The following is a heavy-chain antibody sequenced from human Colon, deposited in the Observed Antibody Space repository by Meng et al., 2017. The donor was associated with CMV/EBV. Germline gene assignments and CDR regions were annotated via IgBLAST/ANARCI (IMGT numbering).Heavy chain of an antibody. J-gene: IGHJ6*02. CDR2: ISSESEST. D-gene: IGHD1-26*01. CDR1: GINFNIYA. V-gene: IGHV3-23*01. CDR3: AKVNMGAITYDYGLDV. Sequence: GESLEISCAVSGINFNIYAMTWVRQAPGKGLEWVSSISSESESTNYADSVKGRFTISRDNSKNTLYLQMNSLRAEDTAVYYCAKVNMGAITYDYGLDVWGQGTTVTVSS.